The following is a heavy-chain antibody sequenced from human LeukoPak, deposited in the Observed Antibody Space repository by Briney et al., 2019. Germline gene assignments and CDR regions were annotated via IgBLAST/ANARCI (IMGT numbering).Heavy chain of an antibody. J-gene: IGHJ4*02. CDR2: ISSSGSTI. CDR3: ATGIAARPGGSFDC. Sequence: PGGTLRLSCAASGFTFSSYEMNWVRQAPGKGLEWVSYISSSGSTIYYADSVKGRFTISRDNAKNSLYLQMNSVRAEDTAVYYCATGIAARPGGSFDCWGQGTLVSASS. V-gene: IGHV3-48*03. CDR1: GFTFSSYE. D-gene: IGHD6-6*01.